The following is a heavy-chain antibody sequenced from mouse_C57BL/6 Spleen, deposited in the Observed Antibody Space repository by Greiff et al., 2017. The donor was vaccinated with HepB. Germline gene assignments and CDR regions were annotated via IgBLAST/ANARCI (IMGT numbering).Heavy chain of an antibody. D-gene: IGHD1-1*01. Sequence: EVKLQESGGGLVKPGGSLKLSCAASGFTFSSYAMSWVRQTPEKRLEWVATISDGGSYTYYPNNVKGRFTISRDNAKNNLYLQMSHLTSEDTAMYYCARDYGSSFFDYWGQGTTLTVSS. CDR3: ARDYGSSFFDY. J-gene: IGHJ2*01. CDR2: ISDGGSYT. V-gene: IGHV5-4*01. CDR1: GFTFSSYA.